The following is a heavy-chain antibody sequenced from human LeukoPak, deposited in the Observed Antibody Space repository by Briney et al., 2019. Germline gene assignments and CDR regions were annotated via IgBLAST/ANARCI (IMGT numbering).Heavy chain of an antibody. CDR3: ASSSFWSGYVTDAFDI. V-gene: IGHV5-51*01. CDR1: GYSFTSYW. Sequence: PGESLKISCKGSGYSFTSYWIGWVRQMPGKGLEWMGIIYPGDSDTRYSPSFQGQVTISADKSISTAYLQWSSLKASDTAMYYCASSSFWSGYVTDAFDIWGQGTMVTVSS. D-gene: IGHD3-3*01. CDR2: IYPGDSDT. J-gene: IGHJ3*02.